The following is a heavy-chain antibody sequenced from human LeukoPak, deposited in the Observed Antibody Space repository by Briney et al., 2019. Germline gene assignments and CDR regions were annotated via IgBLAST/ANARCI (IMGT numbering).Heavy chain of an antibody. V-gene: IGHV3-74*01. CDR1: GFTFSSYG. D-gene: IGHD2-2*01. Sequence: GGSLRLSCAASGFTFSSYGMHWVRQAPGKGLVWVSRINTDGSSTNYADSVKGRFTISRDNAKNMLYLQMNSLRAEDTAVYYCARDLGYCSSTSCQPVGNFQHWGQGALVTVSS. CDR2: INTDGSST. CDR3: ARDLGYCSSTSCQPVGNFQH. J-gene: IGHJ1*01.